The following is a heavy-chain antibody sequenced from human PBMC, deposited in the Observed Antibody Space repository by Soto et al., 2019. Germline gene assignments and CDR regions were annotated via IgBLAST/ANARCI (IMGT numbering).Heavy chain of an antibody. J-gene: IGHJ5*02. Sequence: ASVEVSCKASGFSFTGYYIHWLRQAPGQGLEWMGWINAHSGGTDDAQKFQGRVTLTRDTSIATAYLTLTSLTSDDTALYYCAKDLTRQLAYWLDPWGQGTQVTVSS. CDR1: GFSFTGYY. V-gene: IGHV1-2*02. CDR2: INAHSGGT. D-gene: IGHD6-6*01. CDR3: AKDLTRQLAYWLDP.